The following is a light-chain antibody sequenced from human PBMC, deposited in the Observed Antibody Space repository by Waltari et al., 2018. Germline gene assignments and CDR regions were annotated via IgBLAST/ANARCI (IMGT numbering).Light chain of an antibody. J-gene: IGKJ3*01. V-gene: IGKV2-28*01. CDR1: QSLLHSNGYNY. Sequence: DIVMPQSPLFLPVPPGEPASISCRSSQSLLHSNGYNYLDWYLQKPGQSPQLLIYLGSNRASGVPDRFSGSGSGTDFTLKISRVEAEDVGIYYCMQALQTPYTFGPGTRADIK. CDR3: MQALQTPYT. CDR2: LGS.